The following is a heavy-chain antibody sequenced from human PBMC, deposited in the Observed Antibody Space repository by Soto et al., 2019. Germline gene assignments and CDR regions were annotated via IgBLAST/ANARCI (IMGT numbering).Heavy chain of an antibody. V-gene: IGHV4-61*01. D-gene: IGHD6-13*01. CDR3: AKEGGQLAQYYYYMDV. J-gene: IGHJ6*03. CDR1: GGSVSSGSYY. CDR2: IYYSGST. Sequence: SETLSLTCTVSGGSVSSGSYYWSWIRQPPGKGLEWIGYIYYSGSTNYNPSLKSRVTISVDTSKNQFSLKLSSVTAADTAVYYCAKEGGQLAQYYYYMDVWGKGTTVTVSS.